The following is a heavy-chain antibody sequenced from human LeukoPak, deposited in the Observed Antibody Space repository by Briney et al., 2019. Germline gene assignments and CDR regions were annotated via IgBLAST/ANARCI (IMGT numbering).Heavy chain of an antibody. CDR3: ARETVTKGHNYYYYVDV. Sequence: SETLSLTCTVSGGSISSYYWSWIRQPPGKGLEWIGYIYYSGSTNYNPSLKSRVTIPVDTSKNQFSLKLSSVTAADTAVYYCARETVTKGHNYYYYVDVWGKGTTVTVSS. V-gene: IGHV4-59*01. J-gene: IGHJ6*03. D-gene: IGHD2-21*02. CDR2: IYYSGST. CDR1: GGSISSYY.